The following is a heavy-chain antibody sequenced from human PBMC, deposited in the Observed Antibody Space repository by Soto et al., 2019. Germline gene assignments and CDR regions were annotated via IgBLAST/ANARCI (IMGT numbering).Heavy chain of an antibody. CDR2: ISAYNGNT. CDR3: ARDFLFLVVVAANDAFAI. V-gene: IGHV1-18*01. D-gene: IGHD2-15*01. CDR1: GYTFTSYG. J-gene: IGHJ3*02. Sequence: ASVKIACRSSGYTFTSYGISLVRKAPGQGLEWMGWISAYNGNTNYAQKLQGRVTMTTDTSTSTAYMELRSLRSDDTAVYYCARDFLFLVVVAANDAFAILGLGTMVTFS.